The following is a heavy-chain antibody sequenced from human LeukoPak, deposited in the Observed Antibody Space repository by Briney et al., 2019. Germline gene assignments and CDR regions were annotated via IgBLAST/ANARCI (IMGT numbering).Heavy chain of an antibody. CDR1: DGSFSGYY. CDR3: ARRPRGVIIKTWFDS. D-gene: IGHD3-10*01. CDR2: INHSGSA. Sequence: PSETLSLTCAVYDGSFSGYYCSWIRQPPGKGLEWIGEINHSGSANYNPSLKSRVTIFLDTSKYQFSLNLSSVTAADTAVYYCARRPRGVIIKTWFDSWGQGTLVTVSS. V-gene: IGHV4-34*01. J-gene: IGHJ5*01.